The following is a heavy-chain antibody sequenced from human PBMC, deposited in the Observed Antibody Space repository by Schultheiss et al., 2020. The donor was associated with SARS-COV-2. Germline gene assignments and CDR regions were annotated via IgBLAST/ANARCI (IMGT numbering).Heavy chain of an antibody. CDR3: TTDNRVGTIFGVVQDYYYGMDV. D-gene: IGHD3-3*01. CDR2: IKSKTDGGTT. CDR1: GFTFSIYW. V-gene: IGHV3-15*01. Sequence: GGSLRLSCAASGFTFSIYWMTWVRQAPGKGLEWVGRIKSKTDGGTTDYAAPVKGRFTISRDDSKNTLYLQMNSLKTEDTAVYYCTTDNRVGTIFGVVQDYYYGMDVWGQGTTVTVSS. J-gene: IGHJ6*02.